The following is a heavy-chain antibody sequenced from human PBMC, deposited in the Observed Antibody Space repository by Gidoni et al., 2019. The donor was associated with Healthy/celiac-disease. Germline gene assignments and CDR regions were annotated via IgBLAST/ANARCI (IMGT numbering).Heavy chain of an antibody. Sequence: EVQLLESGGGLVQPGGSLRLSCAASGFTFSSSAMRWVRQAPGKGLEWVSAISGSGGSTYYADSVKGRFTISRDNAKNTLYLQMNSLRAEDTAVYYCAKDPGYSYGYGSWFDPWGQGTLVTVSS. CDR2: ISGSGGST. CDR1: GFTFSSSA. CDR3: AKDPGYSYGYGSWFDP. V-gene: IGHV3-23*01. J-gene: IGHJ5*02. D-gene: IGHD5-18*01.